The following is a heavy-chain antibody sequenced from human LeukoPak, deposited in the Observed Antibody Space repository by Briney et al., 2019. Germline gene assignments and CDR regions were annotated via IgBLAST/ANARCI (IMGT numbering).Heavy chain of an antibody. V-gene: IGHV3-23*01. D-gene: IGHD2-21*01. CDR2: GGSGGST. CDR1: GFIFSNYA. J-gene: IGHJ6*03. Sequence: GGSLRLSCAASGFIFSNYAMTWVRQAPGKGLEWVSYGGSGGSTYYADSVKGRFTVSRDNSKSTRDLQMNSLTAEEQAENYYPKMRGQFLPSYYMDAWGKGTTVTVSS. CDR3: PKMRGQFLPSYYMDA.